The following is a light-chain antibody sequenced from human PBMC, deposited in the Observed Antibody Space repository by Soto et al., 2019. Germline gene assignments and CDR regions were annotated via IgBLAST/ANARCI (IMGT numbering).Light chain of an antibody. CDR2: DAS. V-gene: IGKV3-11*01. CDR3: QQRSHWPPLT. J-gene: IGKJ4*01. Sequence: EIVLTQSPATLSMSPGERATLSCRASQSVSTYLAWYQQKPGQAPRLLIFDASNRASGIPSRCSGSGSGTNFTRTISRLEPEDCAVYFCQQRSHWPPLTFGGGTKVEIK. CDR1: QSVSTY.